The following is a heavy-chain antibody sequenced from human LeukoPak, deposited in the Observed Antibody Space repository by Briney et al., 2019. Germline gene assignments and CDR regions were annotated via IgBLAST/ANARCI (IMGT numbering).Heavy chain of an antibody. Sequence: SETLSLTCTVSGGSISSSSYYWGWIRQPPGKGLEWIGSIYYSGSTYYNPSLKSRVTISVATSKNQFSLKLSSVTAADTAVYYCASVYPAAVAVPEPFDYWGQGTLVTVSS. CDR3: ASVYPAAVAVPEPFDY. J-gene: IGHJ4*02. V-gene: IGHV4-39*07. CDR2: IYYSGST. CDR1: GGSISSSSYY. D-gene: IGHD6-19*01.